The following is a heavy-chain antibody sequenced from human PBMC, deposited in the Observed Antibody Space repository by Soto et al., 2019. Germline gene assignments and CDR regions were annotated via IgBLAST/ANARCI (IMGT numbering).Heavy chain of an antibody. J-gene: IGHJ4*02. CDR3: ARDLDPYYYDSSGFSPGGFDY. Sequence: GGPLRLSCAASGFTFSSYSMNWVRQAPGKGLEWVSSISSSSSYIYYADSVKGRFTISRDNAKNSLYLQMNSLRAKDTAVYYCARDLDPYYYDSSGFSPGGFDYWGQGTLVTVSS. V-gene: IGHV3-21*01. CDR1: GFTFSSYS. CDR2: ISSSSSYI. D-gene: IGHD3-22*01.